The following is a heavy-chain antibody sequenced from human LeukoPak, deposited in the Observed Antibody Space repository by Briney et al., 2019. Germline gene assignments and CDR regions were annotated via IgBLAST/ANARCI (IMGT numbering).Heavy chain of an antibody. Sequence: ASVKVSCKASRYTFTGYYMHWVRQAPGQGLEWMGRINPNSGGTNYAQKFQGRVTMTRNTSISTAYMELSRLRSDDTAVYYCARERAGLPIDYWGQGTLVTVSS. CDR1: RYTFTGYY. D-gene: IGHD2-15*01. V-gene: IGHV1-2*06. CDR3: ARERAGLPIDY. CDR2: INPNSGGT. J-gene: IGHJ4*02.